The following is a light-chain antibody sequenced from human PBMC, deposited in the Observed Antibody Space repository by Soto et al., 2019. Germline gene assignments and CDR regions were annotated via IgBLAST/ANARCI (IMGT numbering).Light chain of an antibody. V-gene: IGLV2-23*02. CDR1: PVVVGSYNF. Sequence: QSVLAQPAPFPGPLGQSITFPSPGPPVVVGSYNFVSWYRQHPGAAPQLIIYEVTQRASGISYRFSGSKSGNTASLTISDLQTADETDYYCCSYAGNNSLIFGGGTKVTVL. CDR3: CSYAGNNSLI. J-gene: IGLJ2*01. CDR2: EVT.